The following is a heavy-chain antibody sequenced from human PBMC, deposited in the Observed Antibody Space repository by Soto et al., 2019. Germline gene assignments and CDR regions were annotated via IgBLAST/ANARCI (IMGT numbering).Heavy chain of an antibody. Sequence: PGGSLRLSCAASGFTFSSYAMSWVRQAPGKGLEWVSAISGSGGSTYYADSVKGRLTISRDNSKNTLYLQMNSLRAEDTAVYYCARGGLRYFDWLSYYYYMDVWGKGTTVTVSS. J-gene: IGHJ6*03. CDR3: ARGGLRYFDWLSYYYYMDV. CDR1: GFTFSSYA. V-gene: IGHV3-23*01. D-gene: IGHD3-9*01. CDR2: ISGSGGST.